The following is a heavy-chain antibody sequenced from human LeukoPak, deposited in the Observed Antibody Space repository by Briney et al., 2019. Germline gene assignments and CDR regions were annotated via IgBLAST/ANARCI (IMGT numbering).Heavy chain of an antibody. Sequence: SETLSLTCTDSHGSVNSYCWSSIRQPAGKGLEWIGRMFTGGSTNYNPSLKSRVTMSVDTSKNQFSLKLSSVTAADTVIYYCARDRSMDGSQYRWYFDLWGRGTLVTVSS. V-gene: IGHV4-4*07. CDR3: ARDRSMDGSQYRWYFDL. CDR1: HGSVNSYC. J-gene: IGHJ2*01. CDR2: MFTGGST. D-gene: IGHD1-26*01.